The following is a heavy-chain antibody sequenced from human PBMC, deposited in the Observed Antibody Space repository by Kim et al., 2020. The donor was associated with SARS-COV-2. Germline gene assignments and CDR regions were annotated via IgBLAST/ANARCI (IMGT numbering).Heavy chain of an antibody. CDR2: ISSSSSYI. CDR3: ARVTFRAAAGRAPFDY. Sequence: GGSLRLSCAASGFTFSSYSMNWVRQAPGKGLEWVSSISSSSSYIYYADSVKGRFTISRDNAKNSLYLQMNSLRAEDTAVYYCARVTFRAAAGRAPFDYWGQGTLVTVSS. CDR1: GFTFSSYS. J-gene: IGHJ4*02. V-gene: IGHV3-21*01. D-gene: IGHD6-13*01.